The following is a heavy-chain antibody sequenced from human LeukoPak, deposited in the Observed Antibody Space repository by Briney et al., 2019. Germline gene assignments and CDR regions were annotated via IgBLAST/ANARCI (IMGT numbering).Heavy chain of an antibody. CDR3: AKDADTATIIYWYFDL. CDR2: ISDDGRNK. V-gene: IGHV3-30*18. Sequence: GRSLRLSCAASGFAFSNYYMHWVRQAPGKGLEWVAVISDDGRNKYYADSVRGRFTISRDNSKNMLYLQMNNLRPEDTAVYHCAKDADTATIIYWYFDLWGRGTLVTVSS. CDR1: GFAFSNYY. D-gene: IGHD5-18*01. J-gene: IGHJ2*01.